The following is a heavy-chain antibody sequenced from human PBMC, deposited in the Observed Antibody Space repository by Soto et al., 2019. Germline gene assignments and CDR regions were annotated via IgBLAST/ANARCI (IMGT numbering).Heavy chain of an antibody. D-gene: IGHD4-17*01. Sequence: TLSLTCTVSGCSISSGGYYLSWIRQHPGKGLEWIGYIYYSGSTYYNPSLKSRVTISVDTSKNQFSLKLSSVTAADTAVYCCARLKAQGPRWQPRKDQDPYYFDYWGQGTLVTVSS. V-gene: IGHV4-31*03. CDR1: GCSISSGGYY. CDR3: ARLKAQGPRWQPRKDQDPYYFDY. CDR2: IYYSGST. J-gene: IGHJ4*02.